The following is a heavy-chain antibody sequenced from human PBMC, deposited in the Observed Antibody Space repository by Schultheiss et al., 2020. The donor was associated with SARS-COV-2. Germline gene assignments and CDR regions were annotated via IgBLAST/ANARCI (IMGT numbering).Heavy chain of an antibody. V-gene: IGHV3-9*01. CDR3: AKGSLYSGNSYFDY. J-gene: IGHJ4*02. CDR2: ISWNSGKI. D-gene: IGHD4-23*01. Sequence: GGSLRLSCAASGFSFDDYAMHWVRQGPGKGLEWVSGISWNSGKIGYADSAKGRFTISRDSAKNSLYLEMNTLRTEDTALYYCAKGSLYSGNSYFDYWGQGIMVTVSS. CDR1: GFSFDDYA.